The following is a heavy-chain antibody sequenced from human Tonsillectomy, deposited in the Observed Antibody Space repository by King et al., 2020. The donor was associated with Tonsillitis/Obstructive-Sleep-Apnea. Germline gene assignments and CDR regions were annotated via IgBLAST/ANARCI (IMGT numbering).Heavy chain of an antibody. V-gene: IGHV3-48*03. CDR2: ISSSGSTI. Sequence: VQLVESGGGLVQPGGSLRLSCAASGFTFSSYEMNWVRQAPGKGLEWVSYISSSGSTIYYADSVKGRFTISRDSAKNSLYLQMNSLRAEDTAVYYCARDRQLGFPLGVEYFDRWGRGTLVTVSS. D-gene: IGHD6-13*01. CDR3: ARDRQLGFPLGVEYFDR. CDR1: GFTFSSYE. J-gene: IGHJ2*01.